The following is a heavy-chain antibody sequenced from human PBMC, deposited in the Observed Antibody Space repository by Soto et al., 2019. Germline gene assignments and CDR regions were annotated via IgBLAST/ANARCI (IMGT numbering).Heavy chain of an antibody. CDR2: IIPVFGTA. Sequence: QVQLVQSGAEVKKPGSSVKVSCKASGGTFSSYAISWVRQAPGQGLEWMGGIIPVFGTANYVQKFQGRVTITADESTSKAYMELSSLRSEDTAVYYCARLSGFFSPFDYWGLGTLVTVSS. J-gene: IGHJ4*02. CDR1: GGTFSSYA. V-gene: IGHV1-69*12. CDR3: ARLSGFFSPFDY. D-gene: IGHD3-10*01.